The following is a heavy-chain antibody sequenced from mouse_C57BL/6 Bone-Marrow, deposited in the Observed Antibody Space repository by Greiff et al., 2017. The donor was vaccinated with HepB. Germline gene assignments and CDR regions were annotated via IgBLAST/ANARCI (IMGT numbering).Heavy chain of an antibody. CDR1: GFTFTDYY. D-gene: IGHD2-5*01. V-gene: IGHV7-3*01. J-gene: IGHJ4*01. CDR2: IRNKANGYTT. Sequence: EVKLVESGGGLVQPGGSLSLSCAASGFTFTDYYMSWVRQPPGKALEWLGFIRNKANGYTTEYSASVKGRFTISRDNSQSILYLQMNALRAEDSATYYCARVIVTTSYYYAMDYWGQGTSVTVSS. CDR3: ARVIVTTSYYYAMDY.